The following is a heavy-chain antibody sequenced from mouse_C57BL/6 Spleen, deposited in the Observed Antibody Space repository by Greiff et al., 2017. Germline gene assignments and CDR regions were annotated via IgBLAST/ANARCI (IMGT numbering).Heavy chain of an antibody. CDR2: IWSGGST. J-gene: IGHJ4*01. CDR1: GFSLTSYG. Sequence: VKVVESGPGLVQPSQSLSITCTVSGFSLTSYGVHWVRQSPGKGLEWLGVIWSGGSTDYNAAFISRLSISKDNSKSQVFFKMNSLQADDTAIYYCAKDGGPYAMDYWGQGTSVAVSS. D-gene: IGHD2-3*01. CDR3: AKDGGPYAMDY. V-gene: IGHV2-2*01.